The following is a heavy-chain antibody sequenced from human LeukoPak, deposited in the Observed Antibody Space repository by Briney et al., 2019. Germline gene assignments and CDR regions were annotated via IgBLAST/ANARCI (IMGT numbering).Heavy chain of an antibody. Sequence: PGGSLRLSCAASGFTFSSYAMRWVRQAPGKGLEYVSGISSSGGSTYYANSVKGRFTISRDNSKNTLYLQVGSLRAEDMAVYYCARDPSRTTGTTYFDYWGQGTLVTVSS. J-gene: IGHJ4*02. CDR3: ARDPSRTTGTTYFDY. D-gene: IGHD1-1*01. CDR1: GFTFSSYA. CDR2: ISSSGGST. V-gene: IGHV3-64*01.